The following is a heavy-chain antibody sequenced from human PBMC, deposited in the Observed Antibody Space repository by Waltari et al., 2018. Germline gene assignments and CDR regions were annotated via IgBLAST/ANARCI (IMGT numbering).Heavy chain of an antibody. J-gene: IGHJ4*02. CDR3: ARRNLQFSYYYDSSGYYLDY. V-gene: IGHV4-38-2*01. CDR2: IYHSGST. Sequence: QVQLQESGPGLVKPSETLSLTCAVSGYSISSGYYWGWIRQPPGKGLEWIGSIYHSGSTYYNPSLKSRVTISVDTSKNQFSLKLSSVTAADTAVYYCARRNLQFSYYYDSSGYYLDYWGQGTLVTVSS. D-gene: IGHD3-22*01. CDR1: GYSISSGYY.